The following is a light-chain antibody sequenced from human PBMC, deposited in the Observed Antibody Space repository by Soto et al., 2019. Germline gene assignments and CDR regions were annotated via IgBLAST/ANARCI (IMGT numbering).Light chain of an antibody. V-gene: IGKV1-5*01. J-gene: IGKJ1*01. CDR3: QQYYTYSWT. CDR1: QSISDW. CDR2: DAS. Sequence: DIQMTQSPSTLSASVGDRVTITCRANQSISDWLAWYQQKPGSAPRLLISDASSFQSGVPSRFSGSGSGTEFTLTISSLQPDDFATYYCQQYYTYSWTFGQGTKVEIK.